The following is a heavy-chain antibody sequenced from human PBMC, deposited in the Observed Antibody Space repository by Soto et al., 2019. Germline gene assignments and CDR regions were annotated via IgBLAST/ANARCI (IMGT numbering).Heavy chain of an antibody. CDR3: AKDIQPVKISVFAY. CDR2: IRWNSGSI. V-gene: IGHV3-9*01. J-gene: IGHJ4*01. CDR1: GFTFDDYA. D-gene: IGHD2-2*01. Sequence: PLRLSCAASGFTFDDYARHWVLQAPGKGLEWVSGIRWNSGSIVYADSVKGRFTISRDNAKNSLYLQMNSLRAEDTDLYYCAKDIQPVKISVFAYWGHGTLVPVSS.